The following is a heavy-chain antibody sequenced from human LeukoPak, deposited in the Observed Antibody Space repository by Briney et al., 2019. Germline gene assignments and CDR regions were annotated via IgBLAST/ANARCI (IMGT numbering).Heavy chain of an antibody. CDR1: GGSFSSYY. V-gene: IGHV4-59*01. J-gene: IGHJ4*02. CDR3: ARGGNSWYADY. D-gene: IGHD6-13*01. Sequence: SETLSLTCAVYGGSFSSYYWSWIRQPPEKGLEWIGYIHYSGSTSYNPSLKSRVTMSVDTSNNQFSLKVSSVTAADTAVYYCARGGNSWYADYWGQGTLVTVSS. CDR2: IHYSGST.